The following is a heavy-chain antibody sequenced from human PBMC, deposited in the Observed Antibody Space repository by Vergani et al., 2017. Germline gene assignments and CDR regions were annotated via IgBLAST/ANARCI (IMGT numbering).Heavy chain of an antibody. CDR2: LCPSGIT. V-gene: IGHV4-4*07. CDR3: ATGAGPFDI. J-gene: IGHJ4*02. CDR1: GAPISYWC. D-gene: IGHD7-27*01. Sequence: QVQMQESGPGLVKTSETLSLTCSASGAPISYWCWSWLRLPAGKGREWIGRLCPSGITNYKPSLKSRVTMSIDTSKNQFSLKLTSVTASDTAVYYCATGAGPFDIWGQGTLVTVSS.